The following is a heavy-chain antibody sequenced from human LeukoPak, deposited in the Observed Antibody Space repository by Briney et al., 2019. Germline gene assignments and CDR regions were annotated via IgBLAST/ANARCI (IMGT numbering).Heavy chain of an antibody. V-gene: IGHV3-30-3*01. D-gene: IGHD1-26*01. CDR3: ARALVGPGIVGATGAFDI. Sequence: GGSLRLSCAACGFTFSIYAMHWVRQAQGKGLEWVAVISYDGSNKYYADSVRGRFTISRDNSKNTLYLQMNSLRAEDTAVYYCARALVGPGIVGATGAFDIWGQGTMVTVSS. CDR1: GFTFSIYA. CDR2: ISYDGSNK. J-gene: IGHJ3*02.